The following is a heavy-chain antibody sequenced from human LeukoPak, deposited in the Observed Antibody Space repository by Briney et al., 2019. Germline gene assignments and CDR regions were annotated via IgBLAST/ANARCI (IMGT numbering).Heavy chain of an antibody. J-gene: IGHJ6*03. Sequence: GASVKVSCKASGYTFTSYDINWVRQATGQGLEWMGWMNLNSGNTGYAQKFQGRVTITRNTSISTAYMELSSLRSEDTAVYYCARGRRVPAAIRGYYYYYYMDVWGKGTTVTVSS. CDR3: ARGRRVPAAIRGYYYYYYMDV. CDR2: MNLNSGNT. CDR1: GYTFTSYD. V-gene: IGHV1-8*03. D-gene: IGHD2-2*02.